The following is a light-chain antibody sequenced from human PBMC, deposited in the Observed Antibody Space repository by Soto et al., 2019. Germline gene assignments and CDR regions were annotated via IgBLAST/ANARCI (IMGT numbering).Light chain of an antibody. CDR2: EVI. CDR1: SSDVGGYNY. V-gene: IGLV2-8*01. Sequence: QAVVTQPPSASGSPGQSVTISCTGTSSDVGGYNYVSWYQQHPGKAPKLMIYEVIKRPSGVPDRFSGSKSGNTASLTVSGLQAEDEADYYCSSYARSHAVVFGGGTKLTVL. CDR3: SSYARSHAVV. J-gene: IGLJ2*01.